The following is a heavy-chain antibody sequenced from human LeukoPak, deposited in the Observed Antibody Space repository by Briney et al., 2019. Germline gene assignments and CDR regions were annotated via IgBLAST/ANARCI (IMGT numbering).Heavy chain of an antibody. Sequence: GGSLRLSCAASGFTVSSTYMSWVRQAPGKGLEWASVIYSGGSTYYADSVKGRFTISRDNSKNTLYLQTNSLRAEDTAVYYCARLDLVTTTLRPWDYWGQGTLVTVSS. CDR1: GFTVSSTY. CDR2: IYSGGST. CDR3: ARLDLVTTTLRPWDY. J-gene: IGHJ4*02. V-gene: IGHV3-66*01. D-gene: IGHD2-21*02.